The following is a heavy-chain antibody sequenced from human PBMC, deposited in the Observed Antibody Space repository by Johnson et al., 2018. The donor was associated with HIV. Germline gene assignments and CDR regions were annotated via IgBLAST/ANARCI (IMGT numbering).Heavy chain of an antibody. Sequence: QVQLVESEGGVVQPGRSLRLSCAASGFTFSSYAMHWVRQAPGKGLEWVAVISYDGSDKYYADSVKGRFTISRDTSKNMLYLRMNSLRPEDTAVYYCTRGSFTDDAFDVWGLGTMVTVSS. CDR2: ISYDGSDK. CDR1: GFTFSSYA. CDR3: TRGSFTDDAFDV. V-gene: IGHV3-30*14. D-gene: IGHD1-26*01. J-gene: IGHJ3*01.